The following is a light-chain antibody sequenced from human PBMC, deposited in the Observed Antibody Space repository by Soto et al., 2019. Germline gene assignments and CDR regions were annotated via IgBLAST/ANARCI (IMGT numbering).Light chain of an antibody. J-gene: IGKJ4*01. CDR3: QKRINGPT. CDR2: DVS. V-gene: IGKV3-11*01. CDR1: QSVGSY. Sequence: IVLTQSPGTLSLSPGERATLSCRASQSVGSYLGWYQQRPGQAPRLLIFDVSKRAPGIPARFSGSGSGTAFTLTISSLEPDDFAVYYCQKRINGPTFGGGTKVEIK.